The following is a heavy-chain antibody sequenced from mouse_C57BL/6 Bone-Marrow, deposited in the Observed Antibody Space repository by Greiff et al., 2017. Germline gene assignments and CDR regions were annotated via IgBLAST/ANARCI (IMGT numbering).Heavy chain of an antibody. CDR1: GYTFTSYG. Sequence: QVQLQQSGAELARPAASVKLSCKASGYTFTSYGISWVQQRTGQGLEWIGEIYPRSGNTYYNEKFKGKSTLTEDKSTSTEYMELSSLTSEDSAVYFCATYGYHWYFDGWGTGTTVTVAS. D-gene: IGHD2-2*01. J-gene: IGHJ1*03. V-gene: IGHV1-81*01. CDR3: ATYGYHWYFDG. CDR2: IYPRSGNT.